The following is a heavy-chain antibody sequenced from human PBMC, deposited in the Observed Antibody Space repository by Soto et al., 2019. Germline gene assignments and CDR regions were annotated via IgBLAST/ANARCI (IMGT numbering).Heavy chain of an antibody. Sequence: GSLRLSCAASGFTFSSYSMNWVRQAPGKGLEWVSSISSSSSYIYYADSVKGRFTISRDNAKNSLYLQMNSLRAEDTAVYYCVKSRDIVVVPAAKYYFDYWGQGTLVTVSS. CDR2: ISSSSSYI. CDR3: VKSRDIVVVPAAKYYFDY. V-gene: IGHV3-21*01. CDR1: GFTFSSYS. J-gene: IGHJ4*02. D-gene: IGHD2-2*01.